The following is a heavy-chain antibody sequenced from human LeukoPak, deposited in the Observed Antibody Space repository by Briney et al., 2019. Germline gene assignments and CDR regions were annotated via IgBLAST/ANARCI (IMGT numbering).Heavy chain of an antibody. J-gene: IGHJ4*02. V-gene: IGHV3-23*01. CDR2: ISGGGLTT. D-gene: IGHD1-26*01. CDR3: AKERREQSRDNYFDY. Sequence: GGSLRLSCVASGFTFSNYAMSWVRLAPGRGLEWVSVISGGGLTTFYADSMKGRFTISRDNSKNTLYLQMNSLRAEDTAVYYCAKERREQSRDNYFDYWGQGTLVTVSS. CDR1: GFTFSNYA.